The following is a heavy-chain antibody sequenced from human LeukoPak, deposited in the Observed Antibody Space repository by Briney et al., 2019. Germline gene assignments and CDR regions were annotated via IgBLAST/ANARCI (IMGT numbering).Heavy chain of an antibody. CDR1: GFTFSSYA. Sequence: GGSLRLSCAASGFTFSSYAMSWVRQAPGKGLEWVSNISGGGISGGNTYYADSVKGRFTISRDNSKNTLYLQMNNMRTEDTAVYYCAREALEWSPPDIWGQGTTVTVSS. CDR3: AREALEWSPPDI. J-gene: IGHJ3*02. D-gene: IGHD3-3*01. CDR2: ISGGGISGGNT. V-gene: IGHV3-23*01.